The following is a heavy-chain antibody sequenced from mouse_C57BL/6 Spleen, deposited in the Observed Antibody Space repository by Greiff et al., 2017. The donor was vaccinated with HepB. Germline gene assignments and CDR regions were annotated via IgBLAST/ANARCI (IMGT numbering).Heavy chain of an antibody. Sequence: QVQLKESGAELVKPGASVKISCKASGYAFSSYWMNWVKQRPGKGLEWIGQIYPGDGDTNYNGKFKGKATLTADKSSSTAYMQLSSLTSEDSAVYFCARHSSGAWFAYWGQGTLVTVSA. CDR2: IYPGDGDT. CDR1: GYAFSSYW. J-gene: IGHJ3*01. CDR3: ARHSSGAWFAY. V-gene: IGHV1-80*01. D-gene: IGHD3-2*02.